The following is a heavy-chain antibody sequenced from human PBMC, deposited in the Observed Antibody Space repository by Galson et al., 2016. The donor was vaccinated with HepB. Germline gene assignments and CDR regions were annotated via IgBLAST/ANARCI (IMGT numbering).Heavy chain of an antibody. V-gene: IGHV4-4*02. CDR3: ARLGNPYDSWSGFPYGLDV. CDR2: IYHGGST. CDR1: GAPITSSKW. J-gene: IGHJ6*02. D-gene: IGHD3-3*01. Sequence: LSLTCVVSGAPITSSKWWSWVRQPPGKEPEWIGEIYHGGSTNYNPSLGSRVAMSVDKSSNHFSLKLASVTAADTAVYYCARLGNPYDSWSGFPYGLDVWGQGTTVTVSS.